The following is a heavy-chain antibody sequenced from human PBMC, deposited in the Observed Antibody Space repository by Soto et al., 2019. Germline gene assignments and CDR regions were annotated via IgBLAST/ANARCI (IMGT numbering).Heavy chain of an antibody. D-gene: IGHD1-1*01. CDR3: ARALQVAKGGCDP. V-gene: IGHV3-53*02. Sequence: EVQLVETGGGLIQPGGSLRLSCAASGFTVSNTYMTWFRQPPGKGLECVSVIYTAGGTNYADYVKGRFIISRDNSKNTLYLQMNSLRAEDTAVYYCARALQVAKGGCDPWGQGTLVTVSS. CDR2: IYTAGGT. J-gene: IGHJ5*02. CDR1: GFTVSNTY.